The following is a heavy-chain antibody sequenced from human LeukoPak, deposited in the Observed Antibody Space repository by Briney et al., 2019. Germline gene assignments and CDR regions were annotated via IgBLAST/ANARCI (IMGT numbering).Heavy chain of an antibody. J-gene: IGHJ4*02. Sequence: SVKVSCKASGGTFSSYAISWVRQAPGQGLEWMGGIIPIFGTANYAQKFQGRVTITADKSTSTAYMELSSLRSEDTAVYYCAREAGYYDSSGYPAFDYWGQGTLVNVSS. CDR3: AREAGYYDSSGYPAFDY. CDR2: IIPIFGTA. D-gene: IGHD3-22*01. CDR1: GGTFSSYA. V-gene: IGHV1-69*06.